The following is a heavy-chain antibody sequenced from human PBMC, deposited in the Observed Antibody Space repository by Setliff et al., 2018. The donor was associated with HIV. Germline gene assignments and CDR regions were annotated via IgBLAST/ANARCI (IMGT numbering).Heavy chain of an antibody. CDR1: GGSSIGSSFQ. V-gene: IGHV4-39*01. Sequence: SETLSLTCTVSGGSSIGSSFQSTWIRQSPGKGLEWIADIAYSGTTMYTNYNPSLESRVTVSEDTSRHQFSLKLTSVTAADTAVYKCVRHVWSDDFLVPGWFDSWSQGTLVTVSS. D-gene: IGHD3-3*01. CDR3: VRHVWSDDFLVPGWFDS. CDR2: IAYSGTTMYT. J-gene: IGHJ5*01.